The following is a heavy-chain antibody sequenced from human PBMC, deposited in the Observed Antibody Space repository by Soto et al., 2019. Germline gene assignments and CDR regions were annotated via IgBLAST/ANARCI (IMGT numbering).Heavy chain of an antibody. D-gene: IGHD6-19*01. V-gene: IGHV3-74*03. Sequence: EVQLVESGGGLVQPGGSLRLSCVASGYTFSRHWIHWVRQAPGQGLEGVSRINPEGTFTTYADSVRGRFTISRDNAKNSMYLEMYSLRDEDTVVYSCARLRSMSLSGCDIWVQGTMVTVSS. CDR1: GYTFSRHW. CDR2: INPEGTFT. J-gene: IGHJ3*02. CDR3: ARLRSMSLSGCDI.